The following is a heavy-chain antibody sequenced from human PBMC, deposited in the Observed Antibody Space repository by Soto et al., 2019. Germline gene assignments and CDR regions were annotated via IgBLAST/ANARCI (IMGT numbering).Heavy chain of an antibody. Sequence: SETLSLTCTVSGGSISSGDYYWSWIRQPPGKGLEWIGYIYYSGSTYYNPSLKSRVTISVDTSKNQFSLKLSSVTAADTAVYYCASVPHLFYHGSYYYGMDVWGQGTTVTVSS. D-gene: IGHD1-26*01. J-gene: IGHJ6*02. CDR1: GGSISSGDYY. V-gene: IGHV4-30-4*01. CDR3: ASVPHLFYHGSYYYGMDV. CDR2: IYYSGST.